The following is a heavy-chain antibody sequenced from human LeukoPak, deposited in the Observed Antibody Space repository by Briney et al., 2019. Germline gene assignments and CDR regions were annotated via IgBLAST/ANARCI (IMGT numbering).Heavy chain of an antibody. D-gene: IGHD3-10*01. CDR2: IKPDGSEK. CDR1: GFTFSSYW. J-gene: IGHJ3*01. Sequence: GGSLRLSCAASGFTFSSYWMSWVRQAPGKGLEWVANIKPDGSEKHYVDSVKGRLTIARDNAKNSLFLQMNSLRAEDTAVYYCARGDYYGSGSYYHDAFDVWGQGTMVTVSS. CDR3: ARGDYYGSGSYYHDAFDV. V-gene: IGHV3-7*03.